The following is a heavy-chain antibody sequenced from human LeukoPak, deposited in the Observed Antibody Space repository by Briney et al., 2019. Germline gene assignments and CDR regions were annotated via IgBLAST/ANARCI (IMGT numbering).Heavy chain of an antibody. D-gene: IGHD1-20*01. J-gene: IGHJ4*02. V-gene: IGHV3-30*02. CDR2: IRYDGGNK. Sequence: GGSLRLSCAASGFTFSSYGMHWVRQAPGKGLDWVAFIRYDGGNKFYADSVKGRFTISRDNSKNTLYLQMNSLRAEDTAVYYCARSITRPDAGAYWGQGTLVTVSS. CDR3: ARSITRPDAGAY. CDR1: GFTFSSYG.